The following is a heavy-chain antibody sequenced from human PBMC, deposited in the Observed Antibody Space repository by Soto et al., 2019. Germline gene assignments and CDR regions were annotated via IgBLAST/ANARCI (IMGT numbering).Heavy chain of an antibody. CDR2: IIPIFGTA. V-gene: IGHV1-69*13. CDR3: ATRKFIAYDAFDI. J-gene: IGHJ3*02. D-gene: IGHD2-15*01. CDR1: GGTLASYA. Sequence: GASVKVSCKVPGGTLASYAITWVRQAPGQGLEWMGGIIPIFGTANYAQKFQGRVTITADESTSTAYMELSSLRSEDTAVYYCATRKFIAYDAFDIWGQGTMVTVSS.